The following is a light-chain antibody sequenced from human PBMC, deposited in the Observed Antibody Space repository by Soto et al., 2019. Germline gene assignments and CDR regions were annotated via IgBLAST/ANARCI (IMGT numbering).Light chain of an antibody. J-gene: IGLJ1*01. CDR1: SSDVGGYNY. CDR2: EVS. CDR3: SSSVGSPYV. V-gene: IGLV2-8*01. Sequence: QSVLTQPPSASGSPGQPVTISCTGTSSDVGGYNYVSWYQQHPGKAPKLMIYEVSKRPSGVPDRFSGSKSGNTASLTVSGLQAEDEAEYYCSSSVGSPYVCGTGTKVTVL.